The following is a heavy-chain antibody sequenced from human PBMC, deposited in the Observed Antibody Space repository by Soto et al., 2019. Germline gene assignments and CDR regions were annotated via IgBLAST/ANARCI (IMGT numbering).Heavy chain of an antibody. CDR2: ISGSGGST. Sequence: GGSLRLSCASSGFTFSSYAMSLVRQAPGKGLEWVSAISGSGGSTYYADSVKGRFTISRDNSKNTLYLQMNSLRAEDTAVYYCARDPRIVATIDSPVDYWGQGTLVTVSS. CDR3: ARDPRIVATIDSPVDY. D-gene: IGHD5-12*01. J-gene: IGHJ4*02. V-gene: IGHV3-23*01. CDR1: GFTFSSYA.